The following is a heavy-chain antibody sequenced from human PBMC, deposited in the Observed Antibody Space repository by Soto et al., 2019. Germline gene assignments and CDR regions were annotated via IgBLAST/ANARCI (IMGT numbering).Heavy chain of an antibody. CDR1: GFTFSSYD. V-gene: IGHV3-33*08. CDR3: ARDRTVTTLPYYFDY. D-gene: IGHD4-17*01. Sequence: PGGSLRLSCAASGFTFSSYDMHWVRQAPGKGLEWVAVIWYDGSNKYYADSVKGRFTISRDNSKNTLYLQMNSLRAEDTAVYYCARDRTVTTLPYYFDYWGQGTLVTVSS. CDR2: IWYDGSNK. J-gene: IGHJ4*02.